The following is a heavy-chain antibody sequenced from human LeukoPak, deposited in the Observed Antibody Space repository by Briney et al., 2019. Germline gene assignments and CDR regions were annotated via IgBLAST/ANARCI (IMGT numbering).Heavy chain of an antibody. CDR2: ISYDGSNK. J-gene: IGHJ4*02. Sequence: GGSLRLSCAAPGFTFSSYGMHWVRQAPGKGLEWVAVISYDGSNKYYADSVKGRFTISRDNSKNTLYLQMNSLRAEDTAIYYCAKDQSGWSGYATPGYWGQGTLVTVSS. V-gene: IGHV3-30*18. CDR3: AKDQSGWSGYATPGY. D-gene: IGHD5-12*01. CDR1: GFTFSSYG.